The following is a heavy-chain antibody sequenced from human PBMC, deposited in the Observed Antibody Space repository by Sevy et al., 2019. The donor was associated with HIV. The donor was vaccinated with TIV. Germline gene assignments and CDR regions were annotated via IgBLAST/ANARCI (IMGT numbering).Heavy chain of an antibody. D-gene: IGHD3-16*01. CDR1: GFTFSSHW. CDR3: ATSGGET. CDR2: IKQDGSEK. Sequence: AGSLRLSCAASGFTFSSHWMNWIRQAPGKGLEWVANIKQDGSEKYYVDSVKGRFTISRDNAKNSMYLEMNTLRAEDTAAYYCATSGGETWGQGTLVTVSS. J-gene: IGHJ5*02. V-gene: IGHV3-7*01.